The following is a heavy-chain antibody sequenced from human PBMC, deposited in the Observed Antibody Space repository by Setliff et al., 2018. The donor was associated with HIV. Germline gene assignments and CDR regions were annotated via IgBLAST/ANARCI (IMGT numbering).Heavy chain of an antibody. J-gene: IGHJ3*02. Sequence: ASVKVSCKASGYSFARYGLSWVRQAPGQGLEWMGWISGFNGNTKYAQSFQDRVAMTTETATSTAYIEMRSLRSDDTAVYFCARVPYRSAWFSGGHDAFDIWGQGAMVTVSS. V-gene: IGHV1-18*01. CDR3: ARVPYRSAWFSGGHDAFDI. CDR1: GYSFARYG. CDR2: ISGFNGNT. D-gene: IGHD6-19*01.